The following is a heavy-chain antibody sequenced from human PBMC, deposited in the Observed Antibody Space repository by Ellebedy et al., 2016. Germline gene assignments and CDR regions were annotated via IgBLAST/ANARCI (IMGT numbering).Heavy chain of an antibody. Sequence: ASVKVSCKASGHSFSTYVLHWVRQAPGQRLEWMGWIEAGTGKTRYSQQLLDRVTITRDTSASTAYIELSGLRSEDTAVYYCARPGLKGTGDNWFDSWGQGTQVIVSS. J-gene: IGHJ5*01. CDR1: GHSFSTYV. CDR2: IEAGTGKT. V-gene: IGHV1-3*01. D-gene: IGHD7-27*01. CDR3: ARPGLKGTGDNWFDS.